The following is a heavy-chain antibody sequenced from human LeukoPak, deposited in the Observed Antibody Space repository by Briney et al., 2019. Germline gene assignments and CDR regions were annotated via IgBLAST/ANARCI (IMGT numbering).Heavy chain of an antibody. V-gene: IGHV3-23*01. CDR2: ISGSADRT. D-gene: IGHD3-10*01. J-gene: IGHJ4*02. CDR1: GFTFSTYG. CDR3: AKESPYGSGSRNYYFHY. Sequence: GGSLRLSCAASGFTFSTYGMNWVRQAPGKGLEWVSAISGSADRTYYADSVKGRFTISRDNSKNTLYLQMNSLRPEDTAIYYCAKESPYGSGSRNYYFHYWGQGTLVTVSS.